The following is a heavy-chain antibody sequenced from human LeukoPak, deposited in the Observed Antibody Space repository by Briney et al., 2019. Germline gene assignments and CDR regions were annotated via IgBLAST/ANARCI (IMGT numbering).Heavy chain of an antibody. Sequence: SETLSLTCTVSGGSISSGSYYWSWIRQPAGKGLEWIGRIYTSGSTNYNPSLKSRVTISVDTSKNQFSLKLSSVTAADTAVYYCARDSYCSGGSCYSLPYYYYYMDVWGKGTTVTISS. CDR1: GGSISSGSYY. D-gene: IGHD2-15*01. J-gene: IGHJ6*03. V-gene: IGHV4-61*02. CDR2: IYTSGST. CDR3: ARDSYCSGGSCYSLPYYYYYMDV.